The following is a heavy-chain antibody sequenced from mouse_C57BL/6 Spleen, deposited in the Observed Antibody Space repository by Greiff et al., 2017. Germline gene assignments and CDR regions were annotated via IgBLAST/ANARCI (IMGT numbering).Heavy chain of an antibody. CDR1: GYTFTSYW. CDR3: ERRYGSMDY. V-gene: IGHV1-64*01. Sequence: VKLMESGAELVKPGASVKLSCKASGYTFTSYWMHWVKQRPGQGLEWIGMIHPNSGSTNYNEKFKSKATLPVDKSSSTAYMQLSSLTSEDSAVYYCERRYGSMDYWGQGTSVTVSS. J-gene: IGHJ4*01. D-gene: IGHD1-1*01. CDR2: IHPNSGST.